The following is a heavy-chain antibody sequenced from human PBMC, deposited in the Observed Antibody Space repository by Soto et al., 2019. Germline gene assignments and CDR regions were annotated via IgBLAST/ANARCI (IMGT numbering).Heavy chain of an antibody. Sequence: PSETLSLTCAVSGGSISSGNWWSWVRQPPGKGLEWIGEIYHSGSTNYNPSLKSRVTISVDKSKNQFSLKVNSVTVADTTVYYCARRSHTNWPAYWGHGTQVTVSS. J-gene: IGHJ5*01. D-gene: IGHD2-15*01. CDR1: GGSISSGNW. V-gene: IGHV4-4*02. CDR3: ARRSHTNWPAY. CDR2: IYHSGST.